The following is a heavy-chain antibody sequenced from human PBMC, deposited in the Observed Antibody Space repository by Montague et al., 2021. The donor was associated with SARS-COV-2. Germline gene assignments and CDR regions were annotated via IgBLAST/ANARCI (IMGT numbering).Heavy chain of an antibody. V-gene: IGHV4-34*01. CDR3: ARGGHQLRFGLDV. J-gene: IGHJ6*02. CDR2: IHHTGST. CDR1: GGSFSGYY. Sequence: SETLSLTCAVYGGSFSGYYWSWIRQPPGKGLEWIGQIHHTGSTIYKPSLKSRVTISEDTFKNQFSLKTTSVTAADTAVYYCARGGHQLRFGLDVWGQGTTVTVSS. D-gene: IGHD3-16*01.